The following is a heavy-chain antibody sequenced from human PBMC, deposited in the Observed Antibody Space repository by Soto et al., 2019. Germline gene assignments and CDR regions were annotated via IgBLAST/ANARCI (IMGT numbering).Heavy chain of an antibody. D-gene: IGHD3-9*01. CDR2: ISGSGRIT. J-gene: IGHJ1*01. CDR3: AKDVHYDIVTGIEYFHH. V-gene: IGHV3-23*01. Sequence: GGSLIVACGAWGVTFSSYSMSWVRGAPGKGLEWVSGISGSGRITKYAASVKGRFIISRDNFKNTLFLQMNSLRAEDTAVYYCAKDVHYDIVTGIEYFHHWAQGTLVTVSS. CDR1: GVTFSSYS.